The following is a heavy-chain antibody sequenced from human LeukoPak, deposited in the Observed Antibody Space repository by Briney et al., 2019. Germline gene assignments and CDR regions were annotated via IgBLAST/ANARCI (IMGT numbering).Heavy chain of an antibody. J-gene: IGHJ4*02. CDR1: GFSISSGYY. CDR3: VEEPGGNHF. Sequence: SETLSLTCTVSGFSISSGYYWVWVRQPPGKGLEWIGSIYHSGTTYYNPSLRSRVTISVDTSKNQFSLKLSSVTAADTAVYYCVEEPGGNHFWGQGTLVTVSS. D-gene: IGHD1-26*01. V-gene: IGHV4-38-2*02. CDR2: IYHSGTT.